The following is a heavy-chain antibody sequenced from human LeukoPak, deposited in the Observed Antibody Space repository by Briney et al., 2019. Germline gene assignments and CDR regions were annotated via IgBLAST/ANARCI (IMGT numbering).Heavy chain of an antibody. CDR2: IYPGDSDT. V-gene: IGHV5-51*01. CDR3: ARPYCGGDCYSQVSTYYFDY. D-gene: IGHD2-21*02. Sequence: GESLKISCKGSGYSFTNYWIAWLRQMPGKGLEWMGIIYPGDSDTRYSPSFQGQVTISADKSISTAYLQWSSLKASDTAMYYCARPYCGGDCYSQVSTYYFDYWGQGTLVTVSS. CDR1: GYSFTNYW. J-gene: IGHJ4*02.